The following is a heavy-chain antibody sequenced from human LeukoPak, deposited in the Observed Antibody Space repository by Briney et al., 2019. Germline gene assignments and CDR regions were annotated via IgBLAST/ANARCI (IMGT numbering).Heavy chain of an antibody. D-gene: IGHD2-15*01. CDR3: ARARHCSRGSCYAEY. Sequence: GESLKIPFKGSGYRFTTPWFGWAPQIPGKGRDWFGIFFPGDSDTRNSPSFEGQVTISVDKSITTAYLQWSSLKASDSAMFYCARARHCSRGSCYAEYWGQGTLVTVSS. CDR1: GYRFTTPW. CDR2: FFPGDSDT. V-gene: IGHV5-51*01. J-gene: IGHJ4*02.